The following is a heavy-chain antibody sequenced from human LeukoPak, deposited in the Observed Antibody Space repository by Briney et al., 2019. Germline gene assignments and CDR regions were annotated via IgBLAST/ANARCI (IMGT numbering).Heavy chain of an antibody. V-gene: IGHV4-59*11. J-gene: IGHJ2*01. CDR2: VFYSGST. CDR1: VDSINSHY. CDR3: ARFRGNDWYFDL. D-gene: IGHD4-23*01. Sequence: SETLSLTCSFSVDSINSHYWSWIRQPPGKGLECIGQVFYSGSTDYNPSLKSRVTISVDTSKNEFSLKLNSVTTADTAVYYCARFRGNDWYFDLWGRGTLVSVSS.